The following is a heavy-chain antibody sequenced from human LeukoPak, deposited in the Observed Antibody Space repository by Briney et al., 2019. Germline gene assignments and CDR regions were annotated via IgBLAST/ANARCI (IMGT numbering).Heavy chain of an antibody. D-gene: IGHD2/OR15-2a*01. CDR3: ARDLPFED. Sequence: ASVKVSCKASGYTFIAYHMHWVRQAPGQGLEWMGRIHPSSGAINYAQRFQGRITLTRDTSINTAYMELSRLTSDDTAVYYCARDLPFEDWGQGTLVTVSS. V-gene: IGHV1-2*06. J-gene: IGHJ4*02. CDR1: GYTFIAYH. CDR2: IHPSSGAI.